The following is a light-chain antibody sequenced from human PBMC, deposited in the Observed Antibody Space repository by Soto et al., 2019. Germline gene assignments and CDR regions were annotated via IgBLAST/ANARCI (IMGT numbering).Light chain of an antibody. Sequence: EIVLTQSPGTLSLSPGEGATLSCRASQSVGKNYLAWYQHKSGQAPRLLIHGASNRATGIPARFSGSGSGTDFTLTISRLEPEDFVAYYCQQYATDPLTFGGRTKVEIK. CDR2: GAS. V-gene: IGKV3-20*01. J-gene: IGKJ4*01. CDR1: QSVGKNY. CDR3: QQYATDPLT.